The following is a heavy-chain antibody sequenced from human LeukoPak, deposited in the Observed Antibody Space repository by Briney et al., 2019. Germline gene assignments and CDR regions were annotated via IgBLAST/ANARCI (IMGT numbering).Heavy chain of an antibody. Sequence: PETLSLTCTVPGGSRSSYYWSWIRHPPLKGLEWSGDIYYSGSTNYTPSLTSRVTISVDTSKNQFSLKLSSVTAADTAVYYCARLNVVDYYDSSGYPQPFDYWGQGTLVTVSS. D-gene: IGHD3-22*01. V-gene: IGHV4-59*08. CDR1: GGSRSSYY. CDR2: IYYSGST. J-gene: IGHJ4*02. CDR3: ARLNVVDYYDSSGYPQPFDY.